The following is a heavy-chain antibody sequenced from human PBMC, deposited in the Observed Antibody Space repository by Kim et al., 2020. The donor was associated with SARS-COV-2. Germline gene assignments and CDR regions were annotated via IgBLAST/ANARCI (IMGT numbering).Heavy chain of an antibody. Sequence: GGSLRLSCAASGFTFNIYWMTWVRQAPGNGLEWVANIKQDGTEKYYVDSVKGRFTISRDNAKNSLYLQMNNLRAEDTAVYYCAGLGFQGASDIWGQGGMVTVSS. CDR2: IKQDGTEK. CDR3: AGLGFQGASDI. CDR1: GFTFNIYW. J-gene: IGHJ3*02. V-gene: IGHV3-7*01.